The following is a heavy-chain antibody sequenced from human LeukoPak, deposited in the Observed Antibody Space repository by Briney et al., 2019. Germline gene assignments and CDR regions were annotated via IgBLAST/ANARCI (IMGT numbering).Heavy chain of an antibody. D-gene: IGHD2-2*01. J-gene: IGHJ4*02. V-gene: IGHV1-2*02. Sequence: ASVKVSCKASGYTFTGYYMHWVRQAPGQGLEWMGWINPNSGGTNYAQKFQGRVTMTRDTSISTAYMELSRLRSDDTAVYYCARDFRDCSSTSCYLSTDYWGQGTLVTVSS. CDR2: INPNSGGT. CDR1: GYTFTGYY. CDR3: ARDFRDCSSTSCYLSTDY.